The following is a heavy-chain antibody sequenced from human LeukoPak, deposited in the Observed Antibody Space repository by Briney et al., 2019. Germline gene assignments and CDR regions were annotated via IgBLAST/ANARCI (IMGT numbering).Heavy chain of an antibody. V-gene: IGHV3-48*01. CDR1: GFTFSSYS. D-gene: IGHD1-26*01. CDR3: ARVLVGATLYYFDY. Sequence: GGSLRLSCAASGFTFSSYSMNWVRQAPGKGLEWVSYISSSSSTIYYADSVKGRFTISRDNAKNSLYLQMNSLRAEDTAVYYCARVLVGATLYYFDYWGQGTLVTVSS. CDR2: ISSSSSTI. J-gene: IGHJ4*02.